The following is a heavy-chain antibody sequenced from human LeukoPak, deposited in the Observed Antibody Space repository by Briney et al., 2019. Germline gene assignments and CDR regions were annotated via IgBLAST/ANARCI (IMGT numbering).Heavy chain of an antibody. J-gene: IGHJ5*02. V-gene: IGHV3-7*01. D-gene: IGHD5-24*01. CDR3: ARDTPEMATNRLGWFDP. CDR1: GFTFSSYC. CDR2: IKQDGSEK. Sequence: GGSLRLSCAASGFTFSSYCMSWLRQAPGKGLEWVAHIKQDGSEKYYVDSVKGRFTISRDNAKNSLYLQMNSLRAEDTAVYYCARDTPEMATNRLGWFDPWGQGTLVIVSS.